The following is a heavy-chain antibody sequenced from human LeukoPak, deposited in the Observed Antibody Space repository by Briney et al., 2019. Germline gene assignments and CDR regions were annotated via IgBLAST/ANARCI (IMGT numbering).Heavy chain of an antibody. CDR2: IKQDGSEK. Sequence: GGSLRLSCAASGFTFSSHWMSWVRQAPGKGLEWVANIKQDGSEKYYVDSVKGRFTISRDNAKNSLYLQMNSLRAEDTAVYYCARGSSGSHWGQGTLVTVSS. CDR1: GFTFSSHW. J-gene: IGHJ4*02. CDR3: ARGSSGSH. D-gene: IGHD3-10*01. V-gene: IGHV3-7*01.